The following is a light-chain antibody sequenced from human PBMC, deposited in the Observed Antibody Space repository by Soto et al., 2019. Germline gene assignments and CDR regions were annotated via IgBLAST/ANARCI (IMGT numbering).Light chain of an antibody. V-gene: IGLV1-47*01. J-gene: IGLJ3*02. CDR2: RNN. CDR1: RSNIGSNY. Sequence: QSVLTQPPSASGTPGQRVTFSCSGGRSNIGSNYVFWYQQFPGTAPKLVIYRNNQRPSGVPDRFSGSKSGTSASLAISGLRSEDEADYYCSSYTAYTTLWVFGGGTKLTVL. CDR3: SSYTAYTTLWV.